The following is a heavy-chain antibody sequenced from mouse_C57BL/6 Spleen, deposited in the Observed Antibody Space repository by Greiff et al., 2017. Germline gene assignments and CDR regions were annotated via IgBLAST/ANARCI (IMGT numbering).Heavy chain of an antibody. V-gene: IGHV1-63*01. J-gene: IGHJ2*01. CDR3: AKGYGYFDY. D-gene: IGHD1-1*01. Sequence: VKLQESGAELVRPGTSVKMSCKASGYTFTNYWIGWAKQRPGHGLEWIGDIYPGGGYTNYNEKFKGKATLTADKSSSTAYMQFSSLTSEDSAIYYCAKGYGYFDYWGQGTTLTVSS. CDR1: GYTFTNYW. CDR2: IYPGGGYT.